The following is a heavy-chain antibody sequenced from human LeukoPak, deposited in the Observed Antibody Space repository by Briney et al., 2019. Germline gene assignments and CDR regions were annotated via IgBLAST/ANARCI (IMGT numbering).Heavy chain of an antibody. CDR2: IVVGSGNT. J-gene: IGHJ4*02. D-gene: IGHD3-10*01. CDR1: GFTFTSSA. CDR3: AADPLFNYYGSGSYPNPDY. V-gene: IGHV1-58*01. Sequence: SVKVSCKASGFTFTSSAVQWVRQARGQRLGWIGWIVVGSGNTNYAQKFQERVTITRDMSTSTAYMELSSLRSEDTAVYYCAADPLFNYYGSGSYPNPDYWGQGTLVTVSS.